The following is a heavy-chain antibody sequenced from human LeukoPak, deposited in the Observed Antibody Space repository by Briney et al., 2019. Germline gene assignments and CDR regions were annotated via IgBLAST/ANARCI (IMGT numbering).Heavy chain of an antibody. CDR3: ARGRGISWSGYYTHPIPMLDY. V-gene: IGHV4-34*01. Sequence: SETLSLTCGVYGGSFCGYYWIYIRQPPGKRLEWIGELNHSGSTNYNLSLKSRVTISVDTSKIQFSLELSSVTAADTAVYDCARGRGISWSGYYTHPIPMLDYWGQGTLVTVSS. CDR1: GGSFCGYY. CDR2: LNHSGST. J-gene: IGHJ4*02. D-gene: IGHD3-3*01.